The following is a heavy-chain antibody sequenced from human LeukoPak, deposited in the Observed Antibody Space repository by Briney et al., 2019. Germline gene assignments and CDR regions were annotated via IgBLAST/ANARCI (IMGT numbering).Heavy chain of an antibody. V-gene: IGHV3-66*03. J-gene: IGHJ5*02. CDR1: GFRVSDYY. Sequence: AGGSLTLSCAVSGFRVSDYYMSWVRQALGKGLEWVGLIRDSGEAFYADFARGRFAISRDESENTLYLQMNSLRVEDTAVYFCARDRAANQDWVEFDPWGQGTPVIVSS. CDR3: ARDRAANQDWVEFDP. D-gene: IGHD3/OR15-3a*01. CDR2: IRDSGEA.